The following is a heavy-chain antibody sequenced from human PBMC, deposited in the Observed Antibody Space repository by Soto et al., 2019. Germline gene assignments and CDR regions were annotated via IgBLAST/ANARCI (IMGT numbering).Heavy chain of an antibody. CDR1: GGSISSSSYY. J-gene: IGHJ6*02. CDR3: ARIVVVTATLYYYYYGMDV. V-gene: IGHV4-39*01. CDR2: IYYSGST. D-gene: IGHD2-21*02. Sequence: SETLSLTCTVSGGSISSSSYYWGWIRQPPGKGLEWIGSIYYSGSTYYNPSLKSRVTISVDTSKNQFSLKLSSVTAADTAVYYCARIVVVTATLYYYYYGMDVWGQGTTVTVSS.